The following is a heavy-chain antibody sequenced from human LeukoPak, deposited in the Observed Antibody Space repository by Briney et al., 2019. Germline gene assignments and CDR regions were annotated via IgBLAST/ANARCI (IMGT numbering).Heavy chain of an antibody. CDR2: MYYSGSS. Sequence: SETLSLTCTVSGGSISSFYWSWIRQPPGKGLEWIGFMYYSGSSNYNPSLKSRVTISVDTSKNQFSLKLSSVTAADTAVYYCARSGVVPAAMWGFYFDYWGQGTLVTVSS. V-gene: IGHV4-59*08. CDR3: ARSGVVPAAMWGFYFDY. J-gene: IGHJ4*02. CDR1: GGSISSFY. D-gene: IGHD2-2*01.